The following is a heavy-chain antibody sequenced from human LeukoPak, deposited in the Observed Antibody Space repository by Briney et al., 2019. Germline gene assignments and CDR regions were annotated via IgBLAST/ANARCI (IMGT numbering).Heavy chain of an antibody. CDR3: ARDPFGRYCSGGSCYWGHDAFDI. Sequence: GASVKVSCKASGYTFTSYYMHWVRQAPGQGLEWMGIINPSGGSTSYAQKFQGRVTMTRDTSTSTVYMELSSLRSEDTAVYYCARDPFGRYCSGGSCYWGHDAFDIWGQGTMVTVSS. CDR2: INPSGGST. CDR1: GYTFTSYY. D-gene: IGHD2-15*01. V-gene: IGHV1-46*01. J-gene: IGHJ3*02.